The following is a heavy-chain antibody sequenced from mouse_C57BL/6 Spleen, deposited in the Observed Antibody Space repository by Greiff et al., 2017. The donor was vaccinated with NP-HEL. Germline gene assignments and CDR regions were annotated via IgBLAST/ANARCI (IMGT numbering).Heavy chain of an antibody. CDR3: ARATTAVARGYWYFDV. CDR1: GFTFSDYY. CDR2: INYDGSST. Sequence: EVKVEESEGGLVQPGSSMKLSCTASGFTFSDYYMAWVRQVPEKGLEWVANINYDGSSTYYLDSLKSRFIISRDNAKNILYLQMSSLKSEDTATYYCARATTAVARGYWYFDVWGTGTTVTVSS. D-gene: IGHD1-1*01. J-gene: IGHJ1*03. V-gene: IGHV5-16*01.